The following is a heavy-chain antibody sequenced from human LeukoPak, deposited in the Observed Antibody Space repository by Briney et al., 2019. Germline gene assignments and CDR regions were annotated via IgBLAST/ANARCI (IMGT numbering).Heavy chain of an antibody. Sequence: SVKVSCKASGGTFSSYAISWVRQAPGQGLEWMGRIIPILGIANYAQKFQGRVTITADKSTSTAYMELSSLRSEDTAVYYCARVLLSGWFTNYYYYYGMDVWGQGTTVTVSS. V-gene: IGHV1-69*04. CDR2: IIPILGIA. D-gene: IGHD6-19*01. CDR3: ARVLLSGWFTNYYYYYGMDV. J-gene: IGHJ6*02. CDR1: GGTFSSYA.